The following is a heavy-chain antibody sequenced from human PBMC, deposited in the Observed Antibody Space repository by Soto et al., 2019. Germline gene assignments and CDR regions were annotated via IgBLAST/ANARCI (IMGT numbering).Heavy chain of an antibody. CDR2: ISGGGGSS. Sequence: EVKLLESGGGFIQPGGSLRLSCKASGLTFSNYAMSWVRQAPGKGLEFVSFISGGGGSSYSADSVKGRFTVSRDNSDDTLYLEMNSLRVEDTAIYYCTKDAYTKYYYYGMDVWGQGTTVTVSS. D-gene: IGHD4-4*01. CDR3: TKDAYTKYYYYGMDV. CDR1: GLTFSNYA. J-gene: IGHJ6*02. V-gene: IGHV3-23*01.